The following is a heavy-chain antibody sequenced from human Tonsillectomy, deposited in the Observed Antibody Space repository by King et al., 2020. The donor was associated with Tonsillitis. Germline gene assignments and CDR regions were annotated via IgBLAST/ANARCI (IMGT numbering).Heavy chain of an antibody. CDR3: ASSSYNSGWPVDN. V-gene: IGHV5-51*01. Sequence: VQLVESGAEVKKPGESLKISCKGSGHSLTNYWIGWVRQMPGKGLEWMGVIYLGDSDTRYSPSFEGQVTISADKSISTAYLQWSSLKASDTATYYCASSSYNSGWPVDNWGQGTLVTVSS. J-gene: IGHJ4*02. CDR1: GHSLTNYW. CDR2: IYLGDSDT. D-gene: IGHD6-19*01.